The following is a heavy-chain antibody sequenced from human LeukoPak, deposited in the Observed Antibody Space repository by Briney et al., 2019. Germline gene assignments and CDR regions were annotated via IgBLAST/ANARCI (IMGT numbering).Heavy chain of an antibody. J-gene: IGHJ5*02. CDR2: IDYTGSA. CDR1: GGSISSGGYY. CDR3: VTLFGNHFDP. Sequence: PSETLSLTCTVSGGSISSGGYYWSWIRQPPGKGLEWIGYIDYTGSANYNPSLKSRVTMSIDTSKNEFSLKLRSVTAADTAVYYCVTLFGNHFDPWGQGTLVTVSS. V-gene: IGHV4-61*08. D-gene: IGHD1-14*01.